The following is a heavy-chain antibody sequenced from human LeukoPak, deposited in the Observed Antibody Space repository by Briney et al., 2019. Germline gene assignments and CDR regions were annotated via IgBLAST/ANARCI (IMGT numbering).Heavy chain of an antibody. CDR1: GGTFSSYA. D-gene: IGHD6-19*01. Sequence: GASVKVSCKASGGTFSSYAISWVRQAPGQGLEWMGRIVPILGIANYAQKFQGRVTITADKSTSTACMELSSLRSEDTAVYYCARDHSSGLDYWGQGTLVTVSS. CDR2: IVPILGIA. V-gene: IGHV1-69*04. CDR3: ARDHSSGLDY. J-gene: IGHJ4*02.